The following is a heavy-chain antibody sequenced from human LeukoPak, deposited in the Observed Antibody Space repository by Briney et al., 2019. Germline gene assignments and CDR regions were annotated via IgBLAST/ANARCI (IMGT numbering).Heavy chain of an antibody. CDR2: IYPGDSDT. CDR1: GYSFTSYW. V-gene: IGHV5-51*01. Sequence: GESLKIFRKGSGYSFTSYWIGWVRQMPGKGLEWMAIIYPGDSDTRCSPSLQGRVTISADKSISTAYLQWSRLKASDPAMYYCARSSDSSGYYDYFDYWGQGTLVTVSS. CDR3: ARSSDSSGYYDYFDY. D-gene: IGHD3-22*01. J-gene: IGHJ4*02.